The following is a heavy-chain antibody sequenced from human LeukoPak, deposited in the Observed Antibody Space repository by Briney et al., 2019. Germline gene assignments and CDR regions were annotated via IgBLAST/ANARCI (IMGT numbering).Heavy chain of an antibody. Sequence: SETLSLTCTVSGGSISTNSYYWGWIRQPPGKGLEWIGTIYSSGSTYYNPSLKSRVTILVDTAKNQFSLKLRSVTAADTAVFYCVRHMASILVTGTLLYYYMDVWGKGTTVTISS. CDR2: IYSSGST. D-gene: IGHD6-19*01. CDR3: VRHMASILVTGTLLYYYMDV. CDR1: GGSISTNSYY. J-gene: IGHJ6*03. V-gene: IGHV4-39*01.